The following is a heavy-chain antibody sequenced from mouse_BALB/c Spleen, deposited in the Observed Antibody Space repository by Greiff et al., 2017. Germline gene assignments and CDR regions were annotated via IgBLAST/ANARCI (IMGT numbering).Heavy chain of an antibody. CDR2: IYPGDGDT. J-gene: IGHJ4*01. CDR1: GYAFSSSW. Sequence: QVQLKQSGAELVRPGTSVKISCKASGYAFSSSWMKWVKQRPGQGLEWIGRIYPGDGDTNYNGKFKGKATLTADKSSSTAYMQLSSLTSVDSAVYFCARGAYYGNAMDYWGQGTSVTVSS. V-gene: IGHV1-82*01. D-gene: IGHD2-10*01. CDR3: ARGAYYGNAMDY.